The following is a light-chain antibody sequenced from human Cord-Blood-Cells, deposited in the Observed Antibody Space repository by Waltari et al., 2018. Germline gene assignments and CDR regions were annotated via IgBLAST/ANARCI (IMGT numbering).Light chain of an antibody. CDR2: GAS. CDR1: QSVPSSY. CDR3: QQYGSSLWT. V-gene: IGKV3-20*01. J-gene: IGKJ1*01. Sequence: ENVLTQSPGTLSLSPGERATLSCRDSQSVPSSYLAWYQQKPGQAPRLLIYGASSRATGIPDRFNGSGSGTDFTLTISRLEPEDCAVYYCQQYGSSLWTFGQGTKVEIK.